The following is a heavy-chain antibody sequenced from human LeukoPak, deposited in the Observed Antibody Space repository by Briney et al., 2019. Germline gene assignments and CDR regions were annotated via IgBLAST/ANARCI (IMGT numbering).Heavy chain of an antibody. V-gene: IGHV4-59*01. Sequence: SETLSLTCTVSGASISGYYWTWIRQPPGKGLEWIGYIHDSGITNYSPSLKSRVAISVDTSKNQFSLKLNSVTAADTAVYYCARGDDFYGSGDYFIFHHWGQGTLVTVSS. D-gene: IGHD3-10*01. J-gene: IGHJ4*02. CDR2: IHDSGIT. CDR1: GASISGYY. CDR3: ARGDDFYGSGDYFIFHH.